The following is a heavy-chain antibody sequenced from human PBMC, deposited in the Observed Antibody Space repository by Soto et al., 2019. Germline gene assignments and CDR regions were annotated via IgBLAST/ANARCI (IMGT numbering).Heavy chain of an antibody. CDR1: GFTFSSYA. V-gene: IGHV3-30*18. J-gene: IGHJ5*01. Sequence: QVQLVQSGGGVVQPGGSLRLSCAASGFTFSSYAIHWVRQAPGKGLEWVADVSFDGSHKTYAVPVRGRFTISRDNSKKTVYLQMNSLRAEDTPLYYCAKLGDAVSGYFDFWGQGTQVAVSS. CDR3: AKLGDAVSGYFDF. CDR2: VSFDGSHK. D-gene: IGHD3-3*01.